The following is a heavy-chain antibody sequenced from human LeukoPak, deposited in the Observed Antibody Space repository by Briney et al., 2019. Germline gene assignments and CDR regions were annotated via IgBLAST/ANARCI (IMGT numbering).Heavy chain of an antibody. Sequence: SETLSLTCAVSGYSISSGYYWGWIRQPPGKGLEWIGSIYHRGSTYYNPSLKSRVTISVDTSKNQFSLKLSSVTAADTAVYYCARGIAGDGYNDYWGQGTLVTVSS. CDR3: ARGIAGDGYNDY. CDR1: GYSISSGYY. CDR2: IYHRGST. J-gene: IGHJ4*02. V-gene: IGHV4-38-2*01. D-gene: IGHD5-24*01.